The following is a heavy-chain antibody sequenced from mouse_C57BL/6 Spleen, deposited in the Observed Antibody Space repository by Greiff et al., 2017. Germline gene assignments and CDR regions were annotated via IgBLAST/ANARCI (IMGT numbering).Heavy chain of an antibody. V-gene: IGHV5-17*01. CDR3: ARSLLHTFYAMDY. CDR1: GFTFSDYG. Sequence: EVHLVESGGGLVKPGGSLKLSCAASGFTFSDYGMHWVRQAPEKGLEWVAYISSGSSTIYYADTVKGRFTISRDNAKNTLFLQMTSLRSEDTAMYYCARSLLHTFYAMDYWGQGTSVTVSS. D-gene: IGHD2-10*01. J-gene: IGHJ4*01. CDR2: ISSGSSTI.